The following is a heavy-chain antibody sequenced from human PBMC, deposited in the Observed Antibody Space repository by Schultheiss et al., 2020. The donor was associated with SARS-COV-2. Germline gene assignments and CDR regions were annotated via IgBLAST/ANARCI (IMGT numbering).Heavy chain of an antibody. D-gene: IGHD5-18*01. V-gene: IGHV4-59*01. CDR2: IYHSGNT. CDR1: GGSISSYY. CDR3: ARDISGYGRFDY. J-gene: IGHJ4*01. Sequence: SETLSLTCTVSGGSISSYYWSWIRQPPGKGLEWIGNIYHSGNTKYNPSLKSRVTISVDTSKSHFSLNLDSVTAADTAVYYCARDISGYGRFDYWGHGTLVTVSS.